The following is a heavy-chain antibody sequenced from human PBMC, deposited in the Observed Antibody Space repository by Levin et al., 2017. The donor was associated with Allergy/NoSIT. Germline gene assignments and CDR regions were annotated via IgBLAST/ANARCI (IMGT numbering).Heavy chain of an antibody. J-gene: IGHJ2*01. CDR2: ISSSSSTI. CDR1: GFTFSSYS. V-gene: IGHV3-48*02. CDR3: ARGWYFDL. Sequence: ASVKVSCAASGFTFSSYSMNWVRQAPGKGLEWVSYISSSSSTIYYADSVKGRFTISRDNAKNSLYLQMNSLRDEDTAVYYCARGWYFDLWGRGTLVTVSS.